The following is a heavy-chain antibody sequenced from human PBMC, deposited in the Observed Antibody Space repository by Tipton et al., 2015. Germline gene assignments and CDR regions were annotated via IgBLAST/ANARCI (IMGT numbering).Heavy chain of an antibody. CDR2: IYYSGST. V-gene: IGHV4-61*01. CDR1: GASVTSPSYY. Sequence: TLSLTCTVSGASVTSPSYYWSWIQQPPGKGLEWIGYIYYSGSTNYNPSLKSRVTISPETSKNQFSLNLSSVTAADTAVYSCSRDRTVSRYYYSGIDAWCQGSSVSISS. CDR3: SRDRTVSRYYYSGIDA. J-gene: IGHJ6*02. D-gene: IGHD3/OR15-3a*01.